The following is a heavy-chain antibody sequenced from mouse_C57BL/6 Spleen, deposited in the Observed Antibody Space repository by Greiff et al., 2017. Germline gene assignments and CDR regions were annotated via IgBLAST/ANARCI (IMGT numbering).Heavy chain of an antibody. CDR3: AGTRYCGSSRYGYFDV. CDR2: ILTGRGST. J-gene: IGHJ1*03. Sequence: QVQLQQSGAELLQPGASVKLSCKASGYTFTGYWLEWVKQRPGHGLEWIGEILTGRGSTNYSEKFKGKATFTADTSYNTAYLQLSSLTTEDSAIYYCAGTRYCGSSRYGYFDVRGTGTTVTVSS. D-gene: IGHD1-1*01. CDR1: GYTFTGYW. V-gene: IGHV1-9*01.